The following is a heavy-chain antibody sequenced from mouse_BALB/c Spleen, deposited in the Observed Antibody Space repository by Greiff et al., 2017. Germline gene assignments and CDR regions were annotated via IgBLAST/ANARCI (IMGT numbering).Heavy chain of an antibody. CDR1: GFTFTDYY. V-gene: IGHV7-3*02. J-gene: IGHJ2*01. CDR2: IRNKANGYTT. Sequence: EVQLQESGGGLVQPGGSLRLSCATSGFTFTDYYMSWVRQPPGKALEWLGFIRNKANGYTTEYSASVKGRFTISRDNSQSILYLQMNTLRAEDSATYYCARALLRYFDYWGQGTTLTVSS. D-gene: IGHD2-10*01. CDR3: ARALLRYFDY.